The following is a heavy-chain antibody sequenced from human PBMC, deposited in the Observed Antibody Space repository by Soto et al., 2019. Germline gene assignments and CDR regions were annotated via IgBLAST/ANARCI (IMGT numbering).Heavy chain of an antibody. J-gene: IGHJ5*02. CDR3: AKGGRAFGGVNWFDP. Sequence: EVQLLESGGGLVQPGGSLRLSCAASGFTFSSYAMSWVRQAPGKGLEWVSAISGSGGSTYYADSVKGRFTISRDNSKNTLYLQMNSLRAEDTSVYYCAKGGRAFGGVNWFDPWGQGTLVTVSS. CDR2: ISGSGGST. D-gene: IGHD3-16*01. V-gene: IGHV3-23*01. CDR1: GFTFSSYA.